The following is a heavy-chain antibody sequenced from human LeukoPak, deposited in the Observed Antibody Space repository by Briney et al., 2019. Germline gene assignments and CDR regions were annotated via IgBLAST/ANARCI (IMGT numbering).Heavy chain of an antibody. CDR1: GGSISSGDYY. CDR3: ARVSKYGGSSFDY. V-gene: IGHV4-61*08. CDR2: IYYSGST. Sequence: SQTLSLTCTVSGGSISSGDYYWSWIRQPPGKGLEWIGYIYYSGSTNYNPSLKSRVTISVDTSKNQFSLKLSSVTAADTAVYYCARVSKYGGSSFDYWGQGTLVTVSS. J-gene: IGHJ4*02. D-gene: IGHD4-23*01.